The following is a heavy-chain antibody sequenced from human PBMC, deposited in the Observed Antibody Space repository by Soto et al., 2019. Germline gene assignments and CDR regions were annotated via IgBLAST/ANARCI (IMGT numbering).Heavy chain of an antibody. CDR2: INQDGSEK. J-gene: IGHJ4*02. Sequence: VGSLRLSCAASGFAFSTYWMDWVRQTPGKGLEWVANINQDGSEKNYVDSVKGRFTIYRDNAKNSLYLQMSSLTAEDSALYYCSRSLNSWGQGTLVTVSS. V-gene: IGHV3-7*01. CDR3: SRSLNS. CDR1: GFAFSTYW.